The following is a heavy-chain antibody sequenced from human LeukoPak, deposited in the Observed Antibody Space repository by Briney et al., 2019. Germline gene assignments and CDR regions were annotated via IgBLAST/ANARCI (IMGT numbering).Heavy chain of an antibody. J-gene: IGHJ6*02. CDR1: GFTFDDYA. CDR2: ISWNSGSI. V-gene: IGHV3-9*01. D-gene: IGHD6-19*01. Sequence: PGRSLRLSCAASGFTFDDYAMHWVRQAPGKGLEWVSGISWNSGSIGYADSVKGRFTISRDNAKNSLYLQMNSLRAEDTALYYCAKDWSQYSSGWGGYYYGMDVWGQGTMVTVSS. CDR3: AKDWSQYSSGWGGYYYGMDV.